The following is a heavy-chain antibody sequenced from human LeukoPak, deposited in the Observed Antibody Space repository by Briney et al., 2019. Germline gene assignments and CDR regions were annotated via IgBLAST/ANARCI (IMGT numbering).Heavy chain of an antibody. Sequence: GESLKISCKGSGYSFTSYWIGWVRQMPGKGLEWMGIIYPGDSDTRYCPSFQGQVTISTDKSITTDYLQWSSLKASDTAMYYCSRGYGGGIWEEINWFDPWGQGTLVTVSS. CDR3: SRGYGGGIWEEINWFDP. D-gene: IGHD1-26*01. CDR1: GYSFTSYW. V-gene: IGHV5-51*01. CDR2: IYPGDSDT. J-gene: IGHJ5*02.